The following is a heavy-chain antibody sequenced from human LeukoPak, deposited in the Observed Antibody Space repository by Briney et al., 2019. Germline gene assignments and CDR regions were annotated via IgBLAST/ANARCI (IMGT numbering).Heavy chain of an antibody. V-gene: IGHV3-33*01. CDR3: ASDGLAATSESYYGMDV. D-gene: IGHD3-16*01. Sequence: ESGGSLRLSCAASGFTFSSYGMHWVRQAPGKGLEWVAVIWYDGSNKYYADSVKGRFTISRDNSKNTLYLQMNSLRAEDTAVYYCASDGLAATSESYYGMDVWGQGTTVTASS. CDR2: IWYDGSNK. J-gene: IGHJ6*02. CDR1: GFTFSSYG.